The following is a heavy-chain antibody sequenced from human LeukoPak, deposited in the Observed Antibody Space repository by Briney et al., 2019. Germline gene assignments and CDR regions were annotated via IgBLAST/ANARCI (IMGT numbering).Heavy chain of an antibody. Sequence: SETLSLTCTVSGYSISSGYYWGWIRQPPGKGLEWIGSIYHSGSTYYNPSLKSRVTISVDTSKNQFSLKLSSVTAADTAVYYCARAARIVARPDWFDPWGQGTLVTVSS. CDR2: IYHSGST. J-gene: IGHJ5*02. D-gene: IGHD6-6*01. CDR1: GYSISSGYY. V-gene: IGHV4-38-2*02. CDR3: ARAARIVARPDWFDP.